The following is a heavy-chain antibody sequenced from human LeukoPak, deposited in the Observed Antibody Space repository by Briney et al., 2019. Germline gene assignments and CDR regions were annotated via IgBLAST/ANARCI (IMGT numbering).Heavy chain of an antibody. CDR1: GFTFSSYG. J-gene: IGHJ6*02. CDR2: ISYDGSNK. Sequence: GGSLRLSCAASGFTFSSYGMHWVRQAPGKGLEWVAVISYDGSNKYYADSVKGRFTISRDNSKNTLYLQMNSLRAEDTAVYYCAKEVSVPAARLDYYYGMDVWGQGTTVTVSS. D-gene: IGHD2-2*01. V-gene: IGHV3-30*18. CDR3: AKEVSVPAARLDYYYGMDV.